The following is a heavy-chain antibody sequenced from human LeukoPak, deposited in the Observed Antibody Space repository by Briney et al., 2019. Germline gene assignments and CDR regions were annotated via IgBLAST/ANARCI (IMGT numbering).Heavy chain of an antibody. Sequence: PGGSPRLSCTASGFTFGDYAMSWGRQAPGKGLEWVGFIRSKAYGGTTEYAASVKGRFTISRDDSKSIAYLQMNSLKTEDTAVYYCTRDRWLFGELLLNWFDPWGQGTLVTVSS. CDR3: TRDRWLFGELLLNWFDP. CDR1: GFTFGDYA. J-gene: IGHJ5*02. V-gene: IGHV3-49*04. CDR2: IRSKAYGGTT. D-gene: IGHD3-10*02.